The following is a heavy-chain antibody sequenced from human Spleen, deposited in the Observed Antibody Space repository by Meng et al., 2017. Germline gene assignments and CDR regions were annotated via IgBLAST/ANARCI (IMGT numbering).Heavy chain of an antibody. V-gene: IGHV4-31*11. Sequence: SETLSLTCAVYGGSFSGYYWSWIRQHPGKGLEWIGYIYYSGSTYYNPSLKSRVTISVDTSKNQFSLKLSSVTAADTAVYYCARYCSSTSCSMLDYWGQGTLVTVSS. J-gene: IGHJ4*02. CDR3: ARYCSSTSCSMLDY. D-gene: IGHD2-2*01. CDR1: GGSFSGYY. CDR2: IYYSGST.